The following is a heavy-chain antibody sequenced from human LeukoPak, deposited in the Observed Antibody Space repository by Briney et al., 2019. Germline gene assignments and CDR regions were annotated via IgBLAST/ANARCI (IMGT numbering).Heavy chain of an antibody. V-gene: IGHV3-30-3*01. CDR3: ARDVTARNYFDS. CDR1: GFTFSSYA. CDR2: ISYDGSNK. D-gene: IGHD2-21*02. J-gene: IGHJ4*02. Sequence: GGSLRLSCAASGFTFSSYAMHWVRQAPGKGLEWVAVISYDGSNKYYADSAKGRFTISRDNAKNSLSLHMTNLRVEDTAIYYCARDVTARNYFDSWGQGTLVTVSS.